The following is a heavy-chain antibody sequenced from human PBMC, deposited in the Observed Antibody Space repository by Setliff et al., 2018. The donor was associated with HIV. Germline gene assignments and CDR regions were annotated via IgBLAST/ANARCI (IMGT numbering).Heavy chain of an antibody. V-gene: IGHV3-23*01. Sequence: GESLKISCAASGFTFGNYAMAWVRQAPGKGLEWVSGITSPGDTALYPDSMKGRFTISRDNSKNTLYLHMNNLRTEDTAIYYCAKRRESRGILVSRDYFDYWGQGSLVTVSS. CDR1: GFTFGNYA. D-gene: IGHD2-8*01. J-gene: IGHJ4*02. CDR3: AKRRESRGILVSRDYFDY. CDR2: ITSPGDTA.